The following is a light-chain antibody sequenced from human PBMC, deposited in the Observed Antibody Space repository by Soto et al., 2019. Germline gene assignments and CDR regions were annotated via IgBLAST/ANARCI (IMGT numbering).Light chain of an antibody. Sequence: IVVTPSPATLSVSPGYRATLSCQASQSVSGDLAWYQQKPGQAPRLLIYGASTRATCIPARFSGSGSGTEFTLTISSLRSEDFAVYYCQQYGGSPRTFGQGTKVDIK. V-gene: IGKV3-15*01. J-gene: IGKJ1*01. CDR1: QSVSGD. CDR3: QQYGGSPRT. CDR2: GAS.